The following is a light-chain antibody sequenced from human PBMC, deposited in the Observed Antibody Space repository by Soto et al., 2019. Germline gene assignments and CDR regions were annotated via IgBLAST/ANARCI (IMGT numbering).Light chain of an antibody. CDR2: DVS. J-gene: IGLJ2*01. V-gene: IGLV2-14*01. CDR1: SSDVGGYNY. Sequence: QSALTQPASVSGSPGQSITISCTGTSSDVGGYNYVSWYQQHPGKAPKLMIYDVSNRPSGVSNRFSGSKSVNTASLTISGLQAEDEADYYCRSYTSSSTLVFGGGTKLTVL. CDR3: RSYTSSSTLV.